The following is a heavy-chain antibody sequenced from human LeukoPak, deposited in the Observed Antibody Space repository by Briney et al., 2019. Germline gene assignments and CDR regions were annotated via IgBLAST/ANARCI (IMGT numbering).Heavy chain of an antibody. D-gene: IGHD2-2*01. Sequence: GGSLRLSCAASGFTFSSYAMSWVRQAPGKGLEWVSNISGSGGRTYYADSVKGRFTISRDNSNNTLSLQMTSLRAGDTAVYYCAKDHDALVPAAQFDCWGQGTLVTVSS. V-gene: IGHV3-23*01. CDR3: AKDHDALVPAAQFDC. CDR1: GFTFSSYA. CDR2: ISGSGGRT. J-gene: IGHJ4*02.